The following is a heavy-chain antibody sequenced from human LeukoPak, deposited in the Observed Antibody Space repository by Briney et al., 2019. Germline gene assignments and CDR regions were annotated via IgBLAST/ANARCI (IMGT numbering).Heavy chain of an antibody. J-gene: IGHJ4*02. CDR1: GYTFTSYG. D-gene: IGHD2-21*01. CDR3: ARDGGSYYPSIDY. V-gene: IGHV1-18*01. Sequence: GASVKVSCKASGYTFTSYGISWVRQAPGRGLEWMGWISAYNGKTNYAPKLQGRVTMTTDTSTSTAYMELRSLRSDHTAVHYCARDGGSYYPSIDYWGQGTLVTVSS. CDR2: ISAYNGKT.